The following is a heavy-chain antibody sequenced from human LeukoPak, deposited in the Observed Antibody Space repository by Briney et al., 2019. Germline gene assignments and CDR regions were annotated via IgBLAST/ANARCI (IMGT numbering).Heavy chain of an antibody. CDR2: IYYSGTT. V-gene: IGHV4-59*08. Sequence: SETLSLTCTVSGGSISSYYWSWILQPPGKGLESIGYIYYSGTTNYNPSLKSRVTISVDTSKSQFSLKLSSVTAADTAVYYCAGLTISYYYDSSGNTTDYWGQGNLVTVSS. J-gene: IGHJ4*02. CDR3: AGLTISYYYDSSGNTTDY. D-gene: IGHD3-22*01. CDR1: GGSISSYY.